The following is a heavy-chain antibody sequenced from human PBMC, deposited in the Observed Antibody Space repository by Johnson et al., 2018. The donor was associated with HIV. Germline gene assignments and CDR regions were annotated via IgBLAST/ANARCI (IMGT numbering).Heavy chain of an antibody. CDR1: GFTFSSYA. D-gene: IGHD4-23*01. Sequence: QVQLVESGGGVAQPGRSLRLSCTASGFTFSSYAMHWVRQAPGKGLEWVAVISYDGSNKYYADSVKGRFTISRDNSKNTLYLQMNSLRAEDTAVYYCAKAIWGGGNLGMGAFDIWGQGTMVTVSS. CDR2: ISYDGSNK. CDR3: AKAIWGGGNLGMGAFDI. J-gene: IGHJ3*02. V-gene: IGHV3-30*04.